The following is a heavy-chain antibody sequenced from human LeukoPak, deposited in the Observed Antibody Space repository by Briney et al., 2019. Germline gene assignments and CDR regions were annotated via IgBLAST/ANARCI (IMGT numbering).Heavy chain of an antibody. D-gene: IGHD4-23*01. Sequence: SVTVSCTASGGTFSIYTITWVRQAPGQGLEWMGGIIPIFGTPNYAQKFQGRVTITADESTNTAYMELSSLRSEDTAVYYCARGWLAETMVVTPYNYWGQGTLVTVSS. CDR3: ARGWLAETMVVTPYNY. CDR2: IIPIFGTP. V-gene: IGHV1-69*01. J-gene: IGHJ4*02. CDR1: GGTFSIYT.